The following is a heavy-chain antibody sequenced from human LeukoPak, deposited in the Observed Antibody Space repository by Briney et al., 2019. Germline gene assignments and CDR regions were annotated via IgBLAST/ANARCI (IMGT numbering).Heavy chain of an antibody. V-gene: IGHV4-59*01. CDR2: IYYSGST. Sequence: SETLSLTCTVSGGSISSYYWSWIRQPPGKGLEWIGYIYYSGSTNYNPSLKSRVTISVDTSKNQFSLKLSSVTAADTAVYYCARSIPATAIPDDPNFDYWGQGTLVTVSS. D-gene: IGHD2-2*02. CDR1: GGSISSYY. J-gene: IGHJ4*02. CDR3: ARSIPATAIPDDPNFDY.